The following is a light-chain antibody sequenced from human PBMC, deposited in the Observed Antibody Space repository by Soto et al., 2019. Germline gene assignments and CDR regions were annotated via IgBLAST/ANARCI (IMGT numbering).Light chain of an antibody. CDR3: CSYAGSNTHYV. Sequence: PVLTSLRSVDGLTRRSVIISCRRTSSDVGGYNSVSWYRQYPGEAPKLMIYDVNKRPSGVPDRFSGSKSGNTASLTISGLQAEDEADYYCCSYAGSNTHYVFGTGTKVTVL. V-gene: IGLV2-11*01. CDR1: SSDVGGYNS. J-gene: IGLJ1*01. CDR2: DVN.